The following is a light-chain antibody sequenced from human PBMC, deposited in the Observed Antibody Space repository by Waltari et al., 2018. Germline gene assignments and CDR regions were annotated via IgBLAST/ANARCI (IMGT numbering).Light chain of an antibody. V-gene: IGLV3-21*02. J-gene: IGLJ3*02. CDR1: NIGSKS. CDR2: DDD. Sequence: SSVLTQPPSVSVAPGQTATITCGGNNIGSKSVHWYQQKPGQAPVVVVYDDDVRPPGIPERISGSNSANTAYLTINRVEVGDEAAYFCQVWDNYADLVMFGGGTKLTVL. CDR3: QVWDNYADLVM.